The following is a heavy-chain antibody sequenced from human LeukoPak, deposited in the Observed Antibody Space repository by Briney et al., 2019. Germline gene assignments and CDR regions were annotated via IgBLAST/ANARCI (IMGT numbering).Heavy chain of an antibody. Sequence: PGRSLRLSCAASGFTFSSYAMSWVRQAPGKGLEWVSAISGSGGSTYYADSVKGRFTISRDNSKNTLYLQMNSLRAEDTAVCYCAKKGYSSRSKSHYFDYWGQGTLVTVSS. V-gene: IGHV3-23*01. CDR2: ISGSGGST. CDR1: GFTFSSYA. D-gene: IGHD6-13*01. CDR3: AKKGYSSRSKSHYFDY. J-gene: IGHJ4*02.